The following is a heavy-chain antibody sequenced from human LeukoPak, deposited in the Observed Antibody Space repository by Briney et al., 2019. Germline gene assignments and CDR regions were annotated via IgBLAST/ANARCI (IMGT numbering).Heavy chain of an antibody. CDR1: GFTFSNAW. V-gene: IGHV3-15*01. CDR3: TTEGEPYQPQSL. D-gene: IGHD2-2*01. J-gene: IGHJ4*02. CDR2: IKSKTDGGTT. Sequence: TGGSLRLSCAASGFTFSNAWMSWVRQAPGKGLEWVGRIKSKTDGGTTGYAAPVKGRFTISRDDSKNTLYLQMNSLKTEDTAVYYCTTEGEPYQPQSLWGQGTLVTVSS.